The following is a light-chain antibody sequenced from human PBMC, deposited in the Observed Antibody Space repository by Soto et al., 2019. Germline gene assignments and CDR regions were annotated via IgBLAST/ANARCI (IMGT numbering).Light chain of an antibody. Sequence: EIVLTQSPGTLSLSPGERATLSCRASQSVSSSYLAWYQQKPGAAPRLLIYGASSRATGIPDRFSGSRSAKDFTLTISRLEPEDFAVYYCQQYGSSPTYTFGQGTKLEIK. CDR1: QSVSSSY. J-gene: IGKJ2*01. CDR3: QQYGSSPTYT. V-gene: IGKV3-20*01. CDR2: GAS.